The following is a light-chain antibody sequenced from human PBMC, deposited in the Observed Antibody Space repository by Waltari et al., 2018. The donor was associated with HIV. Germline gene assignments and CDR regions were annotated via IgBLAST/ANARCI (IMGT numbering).Light chain of an antibody. CDR1: SSDVGGYNW. V-gene: IGLV2-14*03. CDR3: SSYTGTATWV. Sequence: QSALTQPASVSGSPGQSITISCTGTSSDVGGYNWVSWYQRHPGKVPKLIIYDVSNRPSGVSTRFSGFKSGNTASLTISGLQAEDEADYYCSSYTGTATWVFGGGTKLTVL. J-gene: IGLJ3*02. CDR2: DVS.